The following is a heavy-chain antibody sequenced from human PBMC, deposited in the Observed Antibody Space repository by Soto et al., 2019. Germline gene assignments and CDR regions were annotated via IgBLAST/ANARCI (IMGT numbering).Heavy chain of an antibody. D-gene: IGHD3-3*01. Sequence: GGSLRLSCAASGFTFSSYAMSWVRQAPGKGLEWVSAISGSGGSTYYADFVKGRFTISRDNSKNTLYLQMNSLRAEDTAVYYCAIAGNHLYYDFWSGSDSDYWGQGTLVTVSS. V-gene: IGHV3-23*01. CDR2: ISGSGGST. CDR3: AIAGNHLYYDFWSGSDSDY. J-gene: IGHJ4*02. CDR1: GFTFSSYA.